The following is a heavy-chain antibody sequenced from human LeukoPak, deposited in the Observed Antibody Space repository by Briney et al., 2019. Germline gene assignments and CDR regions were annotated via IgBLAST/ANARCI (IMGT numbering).Heavy chain of an antibody. CDR3: ARARIAVAGLFFDP. J-gene: IGHJ5*02. D-gene: IGHD6-19*01. Sequence: PSETLSLTCTVSGGSISSYYWSWIRQPPGKGLEWIGYIYYSGSTNYTPSLKSRVTISVDTSKNQFSLKLSSVTAADTAVYYCARARIAVAGLFFDPWGQGTLVTVSS. CDR2: IYYSGST. V-gene: IGHV4-59*01. CDR1: GGSISSYY.